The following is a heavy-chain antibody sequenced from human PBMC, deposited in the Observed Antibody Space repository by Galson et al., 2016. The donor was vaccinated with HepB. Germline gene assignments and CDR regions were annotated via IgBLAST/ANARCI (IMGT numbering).Heavy chain of an antibody. CDR1: GGIFITYG. Sequence: SVKVSCKASGGIFITYGLSWVRQAPGQGLEWLGGIVPIFGTPSYGQKFQGRVTITADNSASIAYLELSSLSSDDTGVYYCAKDGASSETSGNYSGMDVWGQGTTVTVSS. J-gene: IGHJ6*02. CDR3: AKDGASSETSGNYSGMDV. CDR2: IVPIFGTP. V-gene: IGHV1-69*06. D-gene: IGHD1-1*01.